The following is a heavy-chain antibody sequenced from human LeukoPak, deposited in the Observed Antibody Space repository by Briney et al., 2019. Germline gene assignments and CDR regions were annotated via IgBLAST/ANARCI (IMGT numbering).Heavy chain of an antibody. Sequence: GGSLRLSCAASGFTFSNYAITWVRQAPGNGLEWVSAVIGCGGTYYADSVKGRFIISRDNSKNTLYLQMSSLRADDTALYYCVKGRGPAKGDYYNYYYYMDVWGKGTTVTVSS. CDR3: VKGRGPAKGDYYNYYYYMDV. CDR1: GFTFSNYA. V-gene: IGHV3-23*01. D-gene: IGHD2-21*02. J-gene: IGHJ6*03. CDR2: VIGCGGT.